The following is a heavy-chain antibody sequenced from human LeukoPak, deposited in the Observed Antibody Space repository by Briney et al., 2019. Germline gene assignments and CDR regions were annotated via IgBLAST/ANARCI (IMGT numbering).Heavy chain of an antibody. J-gene: IGHJ3*02. V-gene: IGHV4-39*02. CDR1: GGSVSSSSYY. D-gene: IGHD3-10*01. CDR3: ARDRVVRGGNAFDI. Sequence: PSETLSLTCTVSGGSVSSSSYYWGWIRQPPGKGLEWIGSIYYSGTTYYNPSLKSRVTISVDTSKNQFSLKLRSVTAADTAVYYCARDRVVRGGNAFDIWGQGTMVTVSS. CDR2: IYYSGTT.